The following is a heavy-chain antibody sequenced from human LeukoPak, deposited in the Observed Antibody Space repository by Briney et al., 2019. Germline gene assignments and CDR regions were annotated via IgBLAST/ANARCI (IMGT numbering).Heavy chain of an antibody. CDR2: ISSSGSTI. J-gene: IGHJ4*02. V-gene: IGHV3-48*03. CDR3: ASLSVGEPMYYFDY. Sequence: GGSLRLSCAASGFTFSSYEMNWVRQAPGKGLEWVSCISSSGSTIYYADSVKGRFTISRDNAKNSLYLQMNSLRAEDTAVYYCASLSVGEPMYYFDYWGQGTLVTVSS. D-gene: IGHD3-10*01. CDR1: GFTFSSYE.